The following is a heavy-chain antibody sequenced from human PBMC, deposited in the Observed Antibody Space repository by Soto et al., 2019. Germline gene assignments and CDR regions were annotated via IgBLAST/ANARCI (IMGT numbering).Heavy chain of an antibody. D-gene: IGHD2-15*01. Sequence: GASVKVSCKASGFTFTSSAMQWLRQARGQRLEWIGWIVVGSGNTNYAQKFQERVTITRDMSTSTAYMELSSLRSEDTAVYYCAARVDCSGGSCAPYFDYWGQGTLVTISS. V-gene: IGHV1-58*02. CDR3: AARVDCSGGSCAPYFDY. CDR2: IVVGSGNT. CDR1: GFTFTSSA. J-gene: IGHJ4*02.